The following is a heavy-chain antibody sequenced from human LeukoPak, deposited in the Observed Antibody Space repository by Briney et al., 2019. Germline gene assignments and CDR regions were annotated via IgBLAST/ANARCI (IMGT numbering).Heavy chain of an antibody. J-gene: IGHJ4*02. CDR2: IYYSGST. CDR3: ARAPYGARFDY. D-gene: IGHD3-10*01. CDR1: GGSISSYY. V-gene: IGHV4-59*01. Sequence: PSETLSLTCTVSGGSISSYYWSWIRQPPGKGLEWIGYIYYSGSTNYNPSLKSRVTISVDTSKNQFSLKLSSVTAADTAAYYCARAPYGARFDYWGQGTLVTVSS.